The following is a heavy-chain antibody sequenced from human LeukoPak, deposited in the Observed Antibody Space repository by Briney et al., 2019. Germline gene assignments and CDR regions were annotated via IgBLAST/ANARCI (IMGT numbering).Heavy chain of an antibody. J-gene: IGHJ6*02. Sequence: PSETLSLTCTVSGGSISSYYWSWIRQPPGKGLEWIGYIYYSGSTNYNPSLKSRVTISVDTSKNQFSLKLSSVTAADTAVYYCARGPGIAEPDYYYYYGMDVWGQGTTVTVSS. CDR2: IYYSGST. CDR1: GGSISSYY. CDR3: ARGPGIAEPDYYYYYGMDV. V-gene: IGHV4-59*08. D-gene: IGHD6-13*01.